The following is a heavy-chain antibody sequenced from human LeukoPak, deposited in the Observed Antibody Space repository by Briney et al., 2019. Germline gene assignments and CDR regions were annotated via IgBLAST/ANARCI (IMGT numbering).Heavy chain of an antibody. Sequence: SVKVSCKASGGTFNSYAISWVRQAPGQGLEWMGGIIPIFGTANYAQKFQGRVTITADESTSTAYMELSSLRSEDTAVYYCARGEDYYDSSGYYALCYWGQGTLVTVSS. CDR2: IIPIFGTA. D-gene: IGHD3-22*01. V-gene: IGHV1-69*13. CDR1: GGTFNSYA. J-gene: IGHJ4*02. CDR3: ARGEDYYDSSGYYALCY.